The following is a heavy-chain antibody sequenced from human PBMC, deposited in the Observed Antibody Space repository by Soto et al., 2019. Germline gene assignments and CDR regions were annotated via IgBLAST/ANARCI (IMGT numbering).Heavy chain of an antibody. CDR2: IYHSGST. J-gene: IGHJ4*02. Sequence: SETLSLTCAVSGGSISSGGYSWSWIRQPPGKGLEWIGYIYHSGSTYYNPSLKSRVTISVDRSKNQFSLKLSSVTAADTAVYYCARDRSIGFFDYWGQGTLVTVAS. V-gene: IGHV4-30-2*01. CDR3: ARDRSIGFFDY. D-gene: IGHD6-6*01. CDR1: GGSISSGGYS.